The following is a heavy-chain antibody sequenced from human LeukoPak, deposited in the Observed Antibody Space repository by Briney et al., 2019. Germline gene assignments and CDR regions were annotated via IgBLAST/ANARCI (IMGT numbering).Heavy chain of an antibody. Sequence: ASVKVSCKASGYTFTSYGINWVRQAPGQGLEWMGWISGYNGNTNYAQKLQGRVTITADKSTSTVYMDLSSLRSEDTAVYYCARTDCGGDCYSSRGWFDPWGQGTLVTVSS. V-gene: IGHV1-18*01. CDR2: ISGYNGNT. D-gene: IGHD2-21*02. CDR1: GYTFTSYG. J-gene: IGHJ5*02. CDR3: ARTDCGGDCYSSRGWFDP.